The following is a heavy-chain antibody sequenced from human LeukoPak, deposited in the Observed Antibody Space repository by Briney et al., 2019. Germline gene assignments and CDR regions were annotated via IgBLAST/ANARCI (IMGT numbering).Heavy chain of an antibody. CDR3: AKTPGSANANYYYYMDV. CDR1: GCTFDDYA. V-gene: IGHV3-43*02. Sequence: PGGSLRLSCAASGCTFDDYAMHGVRQAPGKGLGGVCLISGDGGSTYDADSVKGRFTIPRDKSKHSLYLQMNSLRTEDTALYYCAKTPGSANANYYYYMDVWGKGTTVTVSS. D-gene: IGHD2-15*01. J-gene: IGHJ6*03. CDR2: ISGDGGST.